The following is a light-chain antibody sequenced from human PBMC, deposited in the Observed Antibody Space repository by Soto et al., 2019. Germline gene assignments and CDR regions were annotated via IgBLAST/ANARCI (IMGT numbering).Light chain of an antibody. J-gene: IGKJ1*01. CDR3: QQSYTSPPWT. Sequence: DIQMTQSPSSLSASVGDRVTISCRASQIISTYLNWYQQKPGTAPRLLISRASSVKSGVPPRFSGSGSGRDFTLTISGLRPEDIATYFCQQSYTSPPWTFGQGTKVEVK. V-gene: IGKV1-39*01. CDR2: RAS. CDR1: QIISTY.